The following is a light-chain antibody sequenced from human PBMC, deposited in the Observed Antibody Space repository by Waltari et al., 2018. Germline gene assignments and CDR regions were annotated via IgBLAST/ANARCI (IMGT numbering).Light chain of an antibody. V-gene: IGLV2-14*03. Sequence: QSALTQPASVSGSPGQSLTISCPGTSSDVGGYTYVSWYQQHPGKAPKLMIYDVSNRPSGVSNRFSGSKSGNTASLTISGLQAEDEADYYCSSYTSSSPYVFGTGTKVTVL. CDR2: DVS. CDR3: SSYTSSSPYV. CDR1: SSDVGGYTY. J-gene: IGLJ1*01.